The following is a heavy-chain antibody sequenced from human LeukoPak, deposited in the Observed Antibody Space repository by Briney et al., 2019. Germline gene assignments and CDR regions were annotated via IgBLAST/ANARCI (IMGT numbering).Heavy chain of an antibody. Sequence: GGSLRLSCAASGFTFSSYSMNWVRQAPGKRLEWVSSITSSSSYLYYAVSVKGRFTISRDNAKNSLYLHMNVIRAEETAVYFCALGYYDSSGYYYLAYWGQGTLATVSS. J-gene: IGHJ4*02. CDR2: ITSSSSYL. CDR1: GFTFSSYS. CDR3: ALGYYDSSGYYYLAY. D-gene: IGHD3-22*01. V-gene: IGHV3-21*01.